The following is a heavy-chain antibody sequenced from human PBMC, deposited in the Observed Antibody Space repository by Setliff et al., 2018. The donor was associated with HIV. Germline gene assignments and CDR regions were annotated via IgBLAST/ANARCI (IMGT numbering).Heavy chain of an antibody. Sequence: PSETLSLTCAVSGYSISSGYYWGWIRQTPGKGLEWIGSIYHSGTTYYNPSLNSQFTISVDTSKNQFSLKLRSVTAADTAVYYCARQPLYNDYDWRSYYFDYWGQGTLVTVSS. CDR2: IYHSGTT. CDR3: ARQPLYNDYDWRSYYFDY. V-gene: IGHV4-38-2*01. CDR1: GYSISSGYY. D-gene: IGHD5-12*01. J-gene: IGHJ4*02.